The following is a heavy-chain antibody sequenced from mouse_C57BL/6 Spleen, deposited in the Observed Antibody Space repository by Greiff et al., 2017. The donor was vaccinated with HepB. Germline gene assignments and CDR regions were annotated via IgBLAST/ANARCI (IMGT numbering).Heavy chain of an antibody. Sequence: EVQLQQSGPALVKPGASVKISCKASGYTFTDYYMNWVKQSHGKSLEWIGDINPNNGGTSYNQKFKGKATLTVDKSSSTAYMELRSLTSEDSAVYYCASLTTVASYWYFDVWGTVTTVTVSS. D-gene: IGHD1-1*01. V-gene: IGHV1-26*01. J-gene: IGHJ1*03. CDR3: ASLTTVASYWYFDV. CDR2: INPNNGGT. CDR1: GYTFTDYY.